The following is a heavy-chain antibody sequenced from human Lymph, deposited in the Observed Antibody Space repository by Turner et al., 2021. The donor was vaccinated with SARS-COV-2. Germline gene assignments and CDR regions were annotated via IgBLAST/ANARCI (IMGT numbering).Heavy chain of an antibody. D-gene: IGHD3-3*01. CDR3: ARREWGGSLGHIDY. Sequence: EVQLVQSGAEVKKPGESLKISCRPSGYSFTTYWIGWVRQMPGKGLEWMGIIYPGDSDTRYSPSFQGQVTISADKSISTAYLQWSSLKSSDTAMYYCARREWGGSLGHIDYWGQEPWSPSPQ. CDR1: GYSFTTYW. CDR2: IYPGDSDT. J-gene: IGHJ4*01. V-gene: IGHV5-51*01.